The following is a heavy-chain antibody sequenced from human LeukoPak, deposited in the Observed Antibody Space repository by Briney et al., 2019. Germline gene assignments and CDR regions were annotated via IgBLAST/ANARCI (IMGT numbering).Heavy chain of an antibody. CDR3: TTGRGRYYDFWSGYFDEFDY. J-gene: IGHJ4*02. Sequence: GGSLRLSCAASGFTFSNAWMSWVRQAPGKGLEWVGRIKSKTDGGTTDYAAPVKGRFTISRDDSKNTLYPQMNSLKTEDTAVYYCTTGRGRYYDFWSGYFDEFDYWGQGTLVTVSS. V-gene: IGHV3-15*01. D-gene: IGHD3-3*01. CDR2: IKSKTDGGTT. CDR1: GFTFSNAW.